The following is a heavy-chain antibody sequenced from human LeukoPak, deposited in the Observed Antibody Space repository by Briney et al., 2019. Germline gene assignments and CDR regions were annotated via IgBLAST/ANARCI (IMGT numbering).Heavy chain of an antibody. J-gene: IGHJ4*02. CDR3: AKDAQRGFDYSNSLEY. V-gene: IGHV3-33*06. Sequence: RAEGSPRLSCAASGFTFSHYGFHWVRQAPGKGREWVAVIWSDGTNQFYADSVKGRFTISRDSSQKTVYLEMHSLRTEDTAMYYCAKDAQRGFDYSNSLEYWGPGTLVTVSS. CDR2: IWSDGTNQ. CDR1: GFTFSHYG. D-gene: IGHD4-11*01.